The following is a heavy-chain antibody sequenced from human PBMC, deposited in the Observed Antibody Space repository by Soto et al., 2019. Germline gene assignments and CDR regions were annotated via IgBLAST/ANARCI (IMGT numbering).Heavy chain of an antibody. CDR2: INPIFGTA. D-gene: IGHD2-2*01. V-gene: IGHV1-69*01. J-gene: IGHJ6*02. CDR1: GFTFISYA. CDR3: ASSPAHFRGYYYGMDV. Sequence: VQLVESGGCLVKPGGSLILSCAASGFTFISYAISWVRQAPGQGLEWMGGINPIFGTANYAQKFQGRVTITADESTSTAYMELGSLRSEDTAVYYCASSPAHFRGYYYGMDVWGQGTTVTVSS.